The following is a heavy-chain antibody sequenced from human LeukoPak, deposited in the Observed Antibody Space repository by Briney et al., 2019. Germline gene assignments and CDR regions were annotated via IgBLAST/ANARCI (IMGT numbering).Heavy chain of an antibody. CDR1: GFTFSSYE. CDR2: ISSSGSTI. CDR3: AKDGEVAGLNYFDY. D-gene: IGHD6-19*01. Sequence: GGSLRLSCAASGFTFSSYEMNWVRQAPGKGLEWVSYISSSGSTIYYADSVKGRFTISRDNSKNTLYLQMNSLRAEDTAVYYCAKDGEVAGLNYFDYWGQGTLVTVSS. V-gene: IGHV3-48*03. J-gene: IGHJ4*02.